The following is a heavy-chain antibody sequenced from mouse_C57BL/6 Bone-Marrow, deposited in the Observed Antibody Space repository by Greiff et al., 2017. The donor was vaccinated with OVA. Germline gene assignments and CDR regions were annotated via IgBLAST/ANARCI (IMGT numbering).Heavy chain of an antibody. J-gene: IGHJ4*01. D-gene: IGHD2-5*01. CDR1: GYTFTSYW. CDR2: IYPGNSDT. V-gene: IGHV1-5*01. Sequence: EVQLVESGTVLARPGASVKMSCKTSGYTFTSYWMHWVKQRPGQGLEWIGAIYPGNSDTSYNQKFKGKAKLTAVTSASTAYMELSSLTNEDSAVYYCTRENYSNYYYAMDYWGQGTSVTVSS. CDR3: TRENYSNYYYAMDY.